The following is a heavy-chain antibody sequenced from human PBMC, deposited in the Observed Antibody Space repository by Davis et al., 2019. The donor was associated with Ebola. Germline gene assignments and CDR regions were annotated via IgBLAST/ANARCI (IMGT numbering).Heavy chain of an antibody. Sequence: MPSETLSLTCAVSGGSISSSNWWSWVRQPPGKGLEWFGSFYFSGTTYYNPSLESRVSISVDTSKSQFSLKLSSVTAADTAVYYCAGDPDYWGQGTLVTVSS. CDR3: AGDPDY. V-gene: IGHV4-4*02. CDR1: GGSISSSNW. CDR2: FYFSGTT. J-gene: IGHJ4*02.